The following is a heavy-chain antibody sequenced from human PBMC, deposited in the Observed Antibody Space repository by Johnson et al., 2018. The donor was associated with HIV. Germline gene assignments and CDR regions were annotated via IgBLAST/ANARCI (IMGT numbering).Heavy chain of an antibody. Sequence: QVQLVESGGGVVQPGRSLSLSCAASGFTFSSYAMHWVRQAPGKGLEWVAVISFDGSNNSYADSRQGRFTISRDNSKNTLYLQMNSLRAEDTAVYYCARDFSVRAFDIWGQGTMVTVSS. D-gene: IGHD3-10*01. J-gene: IGHJ3*02. CDR3: ARDFSVRAFDI. CDR1: GFTFSSYA. CDR2: ISFDGSNN. V-gene: IGHV3-30*14.